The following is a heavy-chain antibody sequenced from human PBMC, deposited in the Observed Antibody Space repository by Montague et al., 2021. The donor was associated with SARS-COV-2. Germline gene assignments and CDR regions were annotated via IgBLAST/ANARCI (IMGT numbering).Heavy chain of an antibody. D-gene: IGHD3-10*01. CDR1: GDSVAEHRGT. CDR2: TYYGSNWYN. CDR3: ARGGWGAPGTGRLFDY. V-gene: IGHV6-1*01. J-gene: IGHJ4*02. Sequence: CAISGDSVAEHRGTWDWNRQAPSAGLELLGRTYYGSNWYNDYAVSVKSRITINPDTSKNQFSLQLNSVTPEDTAVYYCARGGWGAPGTGRLFDYWGQGTL.